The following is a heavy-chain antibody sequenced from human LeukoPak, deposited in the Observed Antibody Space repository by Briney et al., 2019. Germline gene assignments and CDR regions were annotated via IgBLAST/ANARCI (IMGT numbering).Heavy chain of an antibody. CDR1: GGSIRSGGYY. J-gene: IGHJ5*02. D-gene: IGHD3-22*01. V-gene: IGHV4-31*02. CDR3: ARVTYYYDSSGYWDWFDP. Sequence: SETLSLTWTVSGGSIRSGGYYWSWIRQHPGKGLEWIRYIYYSGSTYYNPSLKSRVTISVDTSKNQFSLKLSSVTAADTAVYYCARVTYYYDSSGYWDWFDPWGQGTLVTASS. CDR2: IYYSGST.